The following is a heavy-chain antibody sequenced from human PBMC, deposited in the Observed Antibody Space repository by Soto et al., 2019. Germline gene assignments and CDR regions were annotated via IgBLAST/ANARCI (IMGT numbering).Heavy chain of an antibody. J-gene: IGHJ6*02. CDR1: GGSISSSSYY. Sequence: QLQLQESGPGLVKPSETLSLTCTVSGGSISSSSYYWGWIRQPPGKGLEWIGSIYYSGSTYYNPSLKSRVTISVDTSKNQFSLKLSSVTAADTAVYYCATEWGSNYYYYGMDVWGQGTTVTVSS. V-gene: IGHV4-39*01. CDR3: ATEWGSNYYYYGMDV. CDR2: IYYSGST. D-gene: IGHD1-26*01.